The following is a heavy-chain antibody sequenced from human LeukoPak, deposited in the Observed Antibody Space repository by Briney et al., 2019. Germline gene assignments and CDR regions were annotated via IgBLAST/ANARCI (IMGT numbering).Heavy chain of an antibody. CDR2: INPNSGGT. J-gene: IGHJ6*03. Sequence: GASVKVSCKASGYTFTGYYMHWVRQAPGQGLEWMGWINPNSGGTNYAQKFQGRVTMTRDTSISTAYMELSRLRSDDTAVYYCARDLYGDSTGKDYYYYYYMDVWGKGTTVTVSS. D-gene: IGHD4-17*01. CDR1: GYTFTGYY. V-gene: IGHV1-2*02. CDR3: ARDLYGDSTGKDYYYYYYMDV.